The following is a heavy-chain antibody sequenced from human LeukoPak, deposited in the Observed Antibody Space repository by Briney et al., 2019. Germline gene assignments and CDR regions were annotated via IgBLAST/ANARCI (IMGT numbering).Heavy chain of an antibody. J-gene: IGHJ6*02. D-gene: IGHD6-19*01. CDR3: ARDPIAVAGADPYYYYGMDV. V-gene: IGHV1-18*01. Sequence: ASVRVSCKASGYTFTSYGISWVRQAPGQGREWVGWISAYNGNTNYAQKLQGRVTITTDTSTSTAYMELRSLRSDDTAVYYCARDPIAVAGADPYYYYGMDVWGQGTTVTVSS. CDR2: ISAYNGNT. CDR1: GYTFTSYG.